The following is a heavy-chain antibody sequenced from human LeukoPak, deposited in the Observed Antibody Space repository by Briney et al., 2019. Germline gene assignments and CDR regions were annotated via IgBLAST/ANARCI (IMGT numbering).Heavy chain of an antibody. CDR3: ARSQVTTVTTDY. CDR2: IYHSGST. Sequence: PSETLSLTCTVSGYSISSGYYWGWIRQPPGKGLEWIGSIYHSGSTYYNPSLKSRVTISVDTSKNQFSLKLSSVTAADTAVYYCARSQVTTVTTDYWGQGTLVTVSS. V-gene: IGHV4-38-2*02. D-gene: IGHD4-17*01. CDR1: GYSISSGYY. J-gene: IGHJ4*02.